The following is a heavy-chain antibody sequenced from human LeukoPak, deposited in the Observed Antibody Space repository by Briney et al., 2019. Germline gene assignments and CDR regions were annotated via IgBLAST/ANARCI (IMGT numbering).Heavy chain of an antibody. J-gene: IGHJ4*02. CDR1: GLAFSSYS. D-gene: IGHD3-3*01. V-gene: IGHV3-30*04. CDR2: ISYDGSDE. CDR3: ARDFTPEWFDIH. Sequence: GGSLRLSFVASGLAFSSYSMHWVRQAPGKGLEWVGVISYDGSDEYYTDSVKGRFTISRDNSKNTVYLQMNSLRADDTAVYYCARDFTPEWFDIHWGQGTLVTVSS.